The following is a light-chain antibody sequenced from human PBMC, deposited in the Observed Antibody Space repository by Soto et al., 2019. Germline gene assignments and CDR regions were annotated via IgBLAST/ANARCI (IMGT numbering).Light chain of an antibody. CDR2: GAS. CDR1: QSVSSNY. V-gene: IGKV3-20*01. J-gene: IGKJ1*01. Sequence: EVVLTQSPGTLSLSPGERATLSCRASQSVSSNYVAWYQQIPGQTPRLLIYGASSRATGIPDRFSGSGSGTDFTITISRLEPEDFAVYYCQQNGSSPWMVGQGTNVDIK. CDR3: QQNGSSPWM.